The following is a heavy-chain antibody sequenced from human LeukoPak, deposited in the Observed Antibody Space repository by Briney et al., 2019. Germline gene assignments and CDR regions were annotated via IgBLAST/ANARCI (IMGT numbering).Heavy chain of an antibody. V-gene: IGHV3-23*01. CDR2: LSDNSGST. J-gene: IGHJ4*02. CDR3: AKVRGRVLGPDFGYYFDY. Sequence: GGSLELSCAASGISLNTYAMSRVRQAPGEGLERDLSLSDNSGSTSYADSVRGRFTISRDNSRNTLYLQMNSLRADDTAVYYCAKVRGRVLGPDFGYYFDYWGQGTVVTVSS. CDR1: GISLNTYA. D-gene: IGHD2-8*02.